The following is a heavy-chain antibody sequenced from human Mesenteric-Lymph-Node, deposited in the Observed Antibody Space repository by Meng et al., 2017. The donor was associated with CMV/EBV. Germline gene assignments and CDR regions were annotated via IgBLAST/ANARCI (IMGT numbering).Heavy chain of an antibody. CDR3: AELRSSVFDI. Sequence: GESLKISCAASGFRITRYGMNWGRQAPGKGLEWVSSITSSSSHIYYADSVRGRFTISRDNAENSLYLQMNSLRAEDTAVYYCAELRSSVFDIWGQGTMVTVSS. J-gene: IGHJ3*02. CDR2: ITSSSSHI. CDR1: GFRITRYG. V-gene: IGHV3-21*01. D-gene: IGHD3-16*01.